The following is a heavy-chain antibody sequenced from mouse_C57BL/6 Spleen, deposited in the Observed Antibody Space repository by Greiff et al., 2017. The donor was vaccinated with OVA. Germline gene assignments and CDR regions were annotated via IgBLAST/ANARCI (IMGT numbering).Heavy chain of an antibody. J-gene: IGHJ4*01. D-gene: IGHD1-1*01. CDR3: ARDRGTTVPYAMDY. CDR1: GFTFSDYY. CDR2: INYDGSST. Sequence: EVKLMESEGGLVQPGSSMKLSCTASGFTFSDYYMAWVRQVPEKGLEWVANINYDGSSTYYLDSLKSRFIISRDNAKNILYLQMSSLKSEDTATYYCARDRGTTVPYAMDYWGQGTSVTVSS. V-gene: IGHV5-16*01.